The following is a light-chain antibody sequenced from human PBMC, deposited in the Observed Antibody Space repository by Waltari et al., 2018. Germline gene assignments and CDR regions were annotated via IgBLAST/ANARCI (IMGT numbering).Light chain of an antibody. J-gene: IGLJ1*01. V-gene: IGLV3-19*01. CDR3: MSRDSRGDHYV. CDR2: GEN. CDR1: SLRSSY. Sequence: SSELTQGPSVSVALGQTVRITCQGDSLRSSYASWYQQKPGQAPLLVIFGENNRPLGIPDRFSGSRSRNTASLTITGAQAEDEADYYCMSRDSRGDHYVFGSGTKVTVL.